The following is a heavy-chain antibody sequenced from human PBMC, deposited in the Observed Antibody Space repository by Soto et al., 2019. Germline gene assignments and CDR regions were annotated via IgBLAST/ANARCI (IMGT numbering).Heavy chain of an antibody. Sequence: PGGSLRLSCAASGFTFSSYAMSWVRQAPGKGLEWVSAISGSGGSTYYADSVKGRFTISRDNSKNTLYLQMSSLRAEDTAVYYCAKGTTTVTTSYYYGMDVWGQGTTVTVSS. CDR3: AKGTTTVTTSYYYGMDV. CDR1: GFTFSSYA. V-gene: IGHV3-23*01. J-gene: IGHJ6*02. CDR2: ISGSGGST. D-gene: IGHD4-17*01.